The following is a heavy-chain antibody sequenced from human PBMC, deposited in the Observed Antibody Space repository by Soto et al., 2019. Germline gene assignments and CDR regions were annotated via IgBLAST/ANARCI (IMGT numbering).Heavy chain of an antibody. J-gene: IGHJ6*02. Sequence: EVQLLESGGDLVQPGGSLRLSCAGSGFTFSRYAMNWVRQAPGKGLEWVSGISGRGGITKYADSVKGRFTISSDNSGNTLELEMNSLRDEDTAVYYCAKRRIAACGDYYYYYGMDVWGQGTTVTVSS. V-gene: IGHV3-23*01. D-gene: IGHD6-13*01. CDR1: GFTFSRYA. CDR2: ISGRGGIT. CDR3: AKRRIAACGDYYYYYGMDV.